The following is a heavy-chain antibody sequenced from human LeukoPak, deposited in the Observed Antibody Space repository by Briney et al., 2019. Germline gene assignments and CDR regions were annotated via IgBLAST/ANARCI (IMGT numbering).Heavy chain of an antibody. Sequence: PGGSLRLSCAASGFTFSSYAMSWVRQAPGKGLEWVSVFYTGGTTDYANSVKGRFTTSRDNSKNTLYLQMNSLRAEDTAVYYCARGLLPTTRAFDIWGQGTLVSVSS. CDR1: GFTFSSYA. D-gene: IGHD1-1*01. V-gene: IGHV3-53*01. CDR2: FYTGGTT. CDR3: ARGLLPTTRAFDI. J-gene: IGHJ3*02.